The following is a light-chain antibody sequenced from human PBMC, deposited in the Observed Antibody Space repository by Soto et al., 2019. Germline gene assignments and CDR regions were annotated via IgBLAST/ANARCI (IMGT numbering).Light chain of an antibody. Sequence: EIVLTQSPGTLSLSPGERVTLSCRASQSVRSTSFAWYQQKPGQAPRLLIYAASTRATGIPDRFSGSGSGADFTLTISRLEPEDFAVYYCQQYQYGTSHAFGQGTKVDIK. J-gene: IGKJ1*01. CDR3: QQYQYGTSHA. CDR2: AAS. CDR1: QSVRSTS. V-gene: IGKV3-20*01.